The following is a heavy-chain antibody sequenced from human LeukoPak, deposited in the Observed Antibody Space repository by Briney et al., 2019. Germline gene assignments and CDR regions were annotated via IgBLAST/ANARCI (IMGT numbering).Heavy chain of an antibody. Sequence: PSETLSLTCTVSGGSISSSSYYWSWIRQPPGKGLEWIGYIYYSGSTNYNPSLKSRVTISVDTSKNQFSLKLSSVTDADTAVYYCARLRIRAVYGSGSYYTFMDVWGKGTTVTISS. V-gene: IGHV4-61*05. D-gene: IGHD3-10*01. CDR1: GGSISSSSYY. J-gene: IGHJ6*03. CDR3: ARLRIRAVYGSGSYYTFMDV. CDR2: IYYSGST.